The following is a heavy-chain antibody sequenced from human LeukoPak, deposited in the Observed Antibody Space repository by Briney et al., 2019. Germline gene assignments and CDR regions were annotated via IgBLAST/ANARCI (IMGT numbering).Heavy chain of an antibody. J-gene: IGHJ4*02. CDR3: ARQVVRGVTPDY. V-gene: IGHV5-51*01. CDR2: IYPGDSDT. CDR1: GYTFAHYW. D-gene: IGHD3-10*01. Sequence: GESLKISCKGSGYTFAHYWIGWVRQMPGKGLEWMGIIYPGDSDTRYSPSFQGQVTISADKSISTAYLQWTSLKASGTAMYYCARQVVRGVTPDYWGQGTLVTVSS.